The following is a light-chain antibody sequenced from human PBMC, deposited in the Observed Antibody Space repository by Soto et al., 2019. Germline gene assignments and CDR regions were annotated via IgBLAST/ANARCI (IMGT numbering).Light chain of an antibody. J-gene: IGKJ2*01. CDR1: QTISSW. Sequence: DIQMTQSPSSLSRSXGDRVTITCRASQTISSWLAWYQQKPGKAPRLLIYDAASLKTGVPSRFSGSGSGTNFTLTISSLQPDDFATYYCQYDSSFGQGTK. CDR2: DAA. V-gene: IGKV1-5*01. CDR3: QYDSS.